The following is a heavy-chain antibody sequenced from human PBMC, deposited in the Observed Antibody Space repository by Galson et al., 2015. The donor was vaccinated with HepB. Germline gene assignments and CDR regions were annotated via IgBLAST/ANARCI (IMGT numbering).Heavy chain of an antibody. CDR1: GYTLTELS. D-gene: IGHD4-17*01. Sequence: SVKVSCKVSGYTLTELSMHWVRQAPGKGLEWMGGFDPEDGETIYAQKFQGRVTMTVDTSTDTAYMELSSLRSEDTAVYYCATDRPYGWFDPWGQGTLVTVSS. J-gene: IGHJ5*02. CDR3: ATDRPYGWFDP. CDR2: FDPEDGET. V-gene: IGHV1-24*01.